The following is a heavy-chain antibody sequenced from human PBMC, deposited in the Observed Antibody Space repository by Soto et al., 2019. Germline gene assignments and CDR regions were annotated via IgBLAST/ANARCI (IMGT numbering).Heavy chain of an antibody. V-gene: IGHV5-51*01. CDR3: ARRRGLVGSFDY. Sequence: GEPLKTSWKGSGYSLTTYWLGRVRQAPGKGLEWMGIIYPGDSDTRYSPSFQGQVTISADKSISAAYLQWSSLKASDTAMYFCARRRGLVGSFDYWGRGTLVTVSS. CDR2: IYPGDSDT. J-gene: IGHJ4*02. D-gene: IGHD3-9*01. CDR1: GYSLTTYW.